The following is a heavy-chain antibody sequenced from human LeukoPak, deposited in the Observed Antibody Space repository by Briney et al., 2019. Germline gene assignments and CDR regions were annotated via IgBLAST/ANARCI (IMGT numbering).Heavy chain of an antibody. Sequence: SETLSLTCTVSGGSISSGDYYWSWIRQPPGKGLEWSGYIYYSGSTYYNPSLKSRVTISVDTSKNQFSLKLSSVTAADTAVYYCARRPYYYDSSGNDYWGQGTLVTVSS. J-gene: IGHJ4*02. CDR3: ARRPYYYDSSGNDY. V-gene: IGHV4-30-4*08. CDR1: GGSISSGDYY. D-gene: IGHD3-22*01. CDR2: IYYSGST.